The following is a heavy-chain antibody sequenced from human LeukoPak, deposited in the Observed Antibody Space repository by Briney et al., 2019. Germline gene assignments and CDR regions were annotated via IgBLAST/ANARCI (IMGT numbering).Heavy chain of an antibody. D-gene: IGHD5-12*01. CDR3: ARGATMWRGYYYGMDV. CDR1: GGSISSYY. CDR2: IYYSGST. V-gene: IGHV4-59*01. J-gene: IGHJ6*02. Sequence: PSETLSLTCTVSGGSISSYYWSWIRQPPGKGLEWIGYIYYSGSTNYNHSLKSRVTISVDTSKNQFSLKLSSVTAADTAVYYCARGATMWRGYYYGMDVWGQGTTVTVSS.